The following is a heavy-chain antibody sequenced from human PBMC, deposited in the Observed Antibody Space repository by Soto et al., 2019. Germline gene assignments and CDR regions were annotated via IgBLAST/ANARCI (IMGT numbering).Heavy chain of an antibody. J-gene: IGHJ3*02. Sequence: QLQLQESGPGLVKPSETLSLTCTVSGGSISSSSYYWGWIRQPPGKGLEWIGSIYYSGSTYYNPSLKSRVTLSVDTSKNQFSLKLSSVTAADTAVYYCARFAGKKGAFDIWGQGTMVTVSS. CDR1: GGSISSSSYY. D-gene: IGHD6-13*01. CDR2: IYYSGST. CDR3: ARFAGKKGAFDI. V-gene: IGHV4-39*01.